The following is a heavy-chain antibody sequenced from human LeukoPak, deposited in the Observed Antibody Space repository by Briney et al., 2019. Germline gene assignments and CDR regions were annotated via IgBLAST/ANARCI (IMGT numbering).Heavy chain of an antibody. V-gene: IGHV4-4*07. D-gene: IGHD2-15*01. CDR3: ARVDSSDAGNFDY. CDR2: IYSSGSA. J-gene: IGHJ4*02. CDR1: GGSISGYY. Sequence: PSETLSLTCTVSGGSISGYYWSWVRQPAGKGLEWIGRIYSSGSANYNPSLKSRVTISVDTSKSQFSLKLTSVTAADTAVYYCARVDSSDAGNFDYWGQGTLVTVSS.